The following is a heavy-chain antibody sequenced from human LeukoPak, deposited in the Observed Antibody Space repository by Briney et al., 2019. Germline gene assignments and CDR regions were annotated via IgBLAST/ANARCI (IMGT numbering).Heavy chain of an antibody. CDR1: GYTFTGYY. J-gene: IGHJ5*02. D-gene: IGHD4-11*01. CDR2: INPNSGGT. CDR3: AREGNDYSNYGGGAWFDP. V-gene: IGHV1-2*02. Sequence: GASVKVSCTASGYTFTGYYMHWVRQAPGQGLEWMGWINPNSGGTNYAQKFQGRVTMTRNTSISTAYMELSSLRSEDTAVYYCAREGNDYSNYGGGAWFDPWGQGTLVTVSS.